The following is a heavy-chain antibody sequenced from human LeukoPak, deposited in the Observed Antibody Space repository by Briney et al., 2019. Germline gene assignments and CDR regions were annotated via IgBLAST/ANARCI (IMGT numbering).Heavy chain of an antibody. D-gene: IGHD2-8*01. CDR1: GYTFTRFD. CDR2: MNPDNGNT. V-gene: IGHV1-8*01. CDR3: ARGEYMYGHEIDH. Sequence: ASVKVSCKTSGYTFTRFDMNWVRQATGQGLEWMVWMNPDNGNTDYAQKFQVRVTMTRNTSIDTVYLELSNLRSEDTAVYYCARGEYMYGHEIDHWGQGTLVTVSS. J-gene: IGHJ4*02.